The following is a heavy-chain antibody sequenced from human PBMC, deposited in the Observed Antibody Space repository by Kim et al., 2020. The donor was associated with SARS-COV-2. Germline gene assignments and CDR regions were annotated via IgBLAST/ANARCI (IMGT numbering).Heavy chain of an antibody. V-gene: IGHV3-30-3*01. J-gene: IGHJ3*02. D-gene: IGHD3-3*01. CDR2: ISYDGSNK. Sequence: GGSLRLSCAASGFTFSSYAMHWVRQAPGKGLDWVAVISYDGSNKYYADSVKGRFTISRDNSKNTLYLQMNSLRAEDTAVYYCAVASNLEWLSTDAFDIWGQGTMVTVSS. CDR3: AVASNLEWLSTDAFDI. CDR1: GFTFSSYA.